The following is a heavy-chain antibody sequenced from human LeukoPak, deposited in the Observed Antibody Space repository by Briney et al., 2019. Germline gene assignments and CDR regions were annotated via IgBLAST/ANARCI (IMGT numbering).Heavy chain of an antibody. V-gene: IGHV4-59*08. CDR1: GGSISNYY. J-gene: IGHJ4*02. CDR3: ARVYSSSWSSYYFDY. D-gene: IGHD6-13*01. Sequence: SETLSLTCTVSGGSISNYYWNWIRQPPGKGLELIGYIYYSGTTNYNPSLKSRVSMSVDTSKNQFSLKLSSVTAADTAVYYCARVYSSSWSSYYFDYWGQGTLVTVSS. CDR2: IYYSGTT.